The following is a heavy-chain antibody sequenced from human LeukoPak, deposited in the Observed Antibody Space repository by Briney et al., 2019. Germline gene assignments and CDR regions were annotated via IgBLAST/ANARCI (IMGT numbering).Heavy chain of an antibody. Sequence: PSETLSLTCTVSGGSISSYYWSWIRQPPGKGLEWIGYIYYSGSTNYNPSLKSRVTISVDTSKNQFSLKLSSVTAADTAVYYCARGPGIVVAKPRWGAFDIWGQGTMVTVSS. J-gene: IGHJ3*02. V-gene: IGHV4-59*01. CDR1: GGSISSYY. CDR3: ARGPGIVVAKPRWGAFDI. CDR2: IYYSGST. D-gene: IGHD2-15*01.